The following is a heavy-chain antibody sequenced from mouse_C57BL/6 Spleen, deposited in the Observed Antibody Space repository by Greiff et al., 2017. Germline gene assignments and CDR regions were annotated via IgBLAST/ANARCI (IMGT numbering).Heavy chain of an antibody. J-gene: IGHJ2*01. D-gene: IGHD4-1*01. CDR1: GFTFSSYA. CDR3: AREGTGTVYFDY. Sequence: EVQVVESGGGLVKPGGSLKLSCAASGFTFSSYAMSWVRQTPEKRLKWVATISDGGSYTYYPDNVKGRFTISRDNAKNNLYLQMSHLKSEDTAMYYCAREGTGTVYFDYWGQGTTLTVSS. V-gene: IGHV5-4*01. CDR2: ISDGGSYT.